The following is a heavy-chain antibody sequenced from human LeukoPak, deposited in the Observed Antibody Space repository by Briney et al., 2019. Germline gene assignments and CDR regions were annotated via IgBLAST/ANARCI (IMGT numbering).Heavy chain of an antibody. Sequence: SETLSLTCAVYGGSITGYYWSWIRQTPGRGLEWVGEIHYTGATSYNPFLKSRATISTDTSKNQFSLRLSSVTAADTAVYYCARGNILAGYCFDFWGQGALVTVSS. CDR2: IHYTGAT. CDR1: GGSITGYY. D-gene: IGHD3-9*01. V-gene: IGHV4-34*01. J-gene: IGHJ4*02. CDR3: ARGNILAGYCFDF.